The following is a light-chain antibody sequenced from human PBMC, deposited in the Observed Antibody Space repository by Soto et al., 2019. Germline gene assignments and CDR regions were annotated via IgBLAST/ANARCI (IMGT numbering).Light chain of an antibody. J-gene: IGKJ5*01. CDR2: GAS. CDR1: QSVSSN. Sequence: EVVMTQSPATLSVSPGERSTLSCGASQSVSSNLAWYQQKPGQAPRLLIYGASTRATSVPARFSGSGSGTEFTLTISSLQSEDFAVYYCQQYNKWPQTFGQGTRLEIK. V-gene: IGKV3-15*01. CDR3: QQYNKWPQT.